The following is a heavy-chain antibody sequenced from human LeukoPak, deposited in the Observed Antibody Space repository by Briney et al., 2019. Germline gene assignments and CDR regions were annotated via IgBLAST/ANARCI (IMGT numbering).Heavy chain of an antibody. CDR2: ISPSGST. Sequence: RPSETLSLTCTVSGGSISSYYWTWLRQPAGKGLEWIGRISPSGSTNHNPSLTSRVTISVDTSKNQFSLKLNFVTAADTAVYYCARVSYQEGVDYWGQGTLVTVSS. D-gene: IGHD2-2*01. J-gene: IGHJ4*02. CDR1: GGSISSYY. V-gene: IGHV4-4*07. CDR3: ARVSYQEGVDY.